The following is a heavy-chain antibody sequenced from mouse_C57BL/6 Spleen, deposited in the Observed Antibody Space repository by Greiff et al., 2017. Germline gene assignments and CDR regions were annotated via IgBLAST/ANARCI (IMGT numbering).Heavy chain of an antibody. V-gene: IGHV1-53*01. CDR2: INPSNGGT. J-gene: IGHJ1*03. Sequence: VQLQQPGTELVKPGASVKLSCKASGYTFTSYWMHWVKQRPGQGLEWIGNINPSNGGTNYNEKFKSKATLTVDKSSSTAYMQLSSLTSADSAVYYCARWPLWARYFDVWGTGTTVTVSS. D-gene: IGHD1-1*01. CDR1: GYTFTSYW. CDR3: ARWPLWARYFDV.